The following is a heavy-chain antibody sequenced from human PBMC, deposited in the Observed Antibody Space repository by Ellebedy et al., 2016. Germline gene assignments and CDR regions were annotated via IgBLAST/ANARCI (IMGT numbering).Heavy chain of an antibody. CDR2: MYYDGSI. CDR1: GGSISSRSYH. Sequence: SETLSLXXTVSGGSISSRSYHWGWIRQSPGKGLEWIGSMYYDGSIFYNPSLKGRVTISVDTSENQFSLNLTSVTAADTAVYYCARRVGATPPDFWGQGTLVTVSS. CDR3: ARRVGATPPDF. J-gene: IGHJ4*02. V-gene: IGHV4-39*01. D-gene: IGHD1-26*01.